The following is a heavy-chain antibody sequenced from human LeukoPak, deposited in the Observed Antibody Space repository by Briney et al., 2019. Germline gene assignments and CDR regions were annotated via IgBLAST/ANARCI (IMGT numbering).Heavy chain of an antibody. J-gene: IGHJ4*02. CDR1: GGSISSYY. CDR3: ARGNWNYPFDY. Sequence: PSETLSLTCTVSGGSISSYYWSWIRQPPGKGLEWIGYIYYSGSTNYNPSLKSRVTISVDTSKSQFSLKLSSVTAADTAVYYCARGNWNYPFDYWGQGTLVTVSS. CDR2: IYYSGST. D-gene: IGHD1-7*01. V-gene: IGHV4-59*01.